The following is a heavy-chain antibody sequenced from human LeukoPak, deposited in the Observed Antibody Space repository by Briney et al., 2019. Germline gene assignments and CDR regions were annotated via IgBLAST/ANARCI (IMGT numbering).Heavy chain of an antibody. CDR1: GFTFSNYV. J-gene: IGHJ4*02. CDR3: ARGPSYYYDSSGYAYFDY. D-gene: IGHD3-22*01. Sequence: GGSLRLSCAASGFTFSNYVMQWVRQAPGKGLEWVAVISFDGNNKYYADSVKGRFTISRDNYKDTLYLQMNSLRAEDTAVYYCARGPSYYYDSSGYAYFDYWGQGTLVTVSS. V-gene: IGHV3-30-3*01. CDR2: ISFDGNNK.